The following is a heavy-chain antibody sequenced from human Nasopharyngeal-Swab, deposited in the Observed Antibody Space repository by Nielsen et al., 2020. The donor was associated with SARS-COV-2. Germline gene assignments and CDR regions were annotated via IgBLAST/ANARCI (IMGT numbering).Heavy chain of an antibody. CDR2: INSDGSST. J-gene: IGHJ6*02. CDR3: AREGYSSGWPYYYGMDV. D-gene: IGHD6-19*01. Sequence: GESLKISCAASGFTFSSYWMHWVRQAPGKGLVWVSRINSDGSSTSYADSVKGRFTISRDNAKNTLYLQMNSLRAEDTAVYYCAREGYSSGWPYYYGMDVWGQGTTVTVSS. V-gene: IGHV3-74*01. CDR1: GFTFSSYW.